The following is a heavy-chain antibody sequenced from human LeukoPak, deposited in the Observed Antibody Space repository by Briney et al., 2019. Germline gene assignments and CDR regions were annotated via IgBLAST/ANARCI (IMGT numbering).Heavy chain of an antibody. CDR2: ISRSSRVI. J-gene: IGHJ4*02. D-gene: IGHD1-26*01. V-gene: IGHV3-48*04. Sequence: GGSLRLSCAASGFPFSNYSMNWVRQAPGKGLEWLSYISRSSRVIHFADSVKGRSTISRDNAKNSLYLQMNSLRAEDTAVYYCARDAWELLLVEYWGQGTLVTVSS. CDR1: GFPFSNYS. CDR3: ARDAWELLLVEY.